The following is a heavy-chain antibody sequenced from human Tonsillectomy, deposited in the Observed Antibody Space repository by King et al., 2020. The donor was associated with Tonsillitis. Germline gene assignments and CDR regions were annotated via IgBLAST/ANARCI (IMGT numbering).Heavy chain of an antibody. Sequence: VQLVQSGGGLVQPGGSLRLSCAASGFPFSIYSMNWVRQAPGKGLELVSYISSSSSYIYYGDSVKGRFTISRDNAKNLLYLQMNTLRAEDTAVYYCASDRRSESYSPDYWGQGTLVTVSS. CDR2: ISSSSSYI. CDR3: ASDRRSESYSPDY. J-gene: IGHJ4*02. V-gene: IGHV3-48*04. D-gene: IGHD1-26*01. CDR1: GFPFSIYS.